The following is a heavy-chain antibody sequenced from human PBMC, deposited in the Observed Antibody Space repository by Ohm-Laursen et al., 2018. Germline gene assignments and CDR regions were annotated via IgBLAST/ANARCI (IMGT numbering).Heavy chain of an antibody. J-gene: IGHJ3*02. D-gene: IGHD1-26*01. CDR2: ISGSGGST. CDR3: ATDRGSPVDDDAFDI. Sequence: SLRLSCAASGFTFSSYWMSWVRQAPGKGLEWVSAISGSGGSTYYADSVKGRFTISRDNSKNTLYLQMNSLRAEDTAVYYCATDRGSPVDDDAFDIWGQGTMVTVSS. CDR1: GFTFSSYW. V-gene: IGHV3-23*01.